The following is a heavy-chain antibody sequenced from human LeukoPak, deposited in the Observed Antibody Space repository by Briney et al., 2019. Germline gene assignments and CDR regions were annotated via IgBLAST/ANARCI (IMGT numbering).Heavy chain of an antibody. V-gene: IGHV3-49*04. CDR2: IRSKPHGGTT. D-gene: IGHD3-10*01. Sequence: GGSLRLSCTASGFTFGDYAMSWVRQAPGKGLEWVGFIRSKPHGGTTEYAASVKGRFTISRDDSKSIAYLQMNSLKNEDTAVYYCTRGDGSGSFWGQGTLVTVSS. J-gene: IGHJ4*02. CDR3: TRGDGSGSF. CDR1: GFTFGDYA.